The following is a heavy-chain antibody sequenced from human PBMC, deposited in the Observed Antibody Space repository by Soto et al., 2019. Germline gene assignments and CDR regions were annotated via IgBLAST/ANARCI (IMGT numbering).Heavy chain of an antibody. D-gene: IGHD1-1*01. Sequence: GGSLRLSCAASGFTYSVYAMSWVRQAPGRGLEWVSSISASGGNTYYADSVKGRFTISRDNSKNTLYLHMNSLSVEDTAIYYCAKDRSSAGTTVRFDPWGQGTLVTVSS. CDR2: ISASGGNT. J-gene: IGHJ5*02. V-gene: IGHV3-23*01. CDR3: AKDRSSAGTTVRFDP. CDR1: GFTYSVYA.